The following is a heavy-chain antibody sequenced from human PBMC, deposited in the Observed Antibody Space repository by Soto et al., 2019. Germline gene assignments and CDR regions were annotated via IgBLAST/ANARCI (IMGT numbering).Heavy chain of an antibody. V-gene: IGHV3-13*01. Sequence: GGSLRLSCAASGFTFSSYDMHWVRQATGKGLEWVSAIGTAGDTYYPGSVKGRFTISRENAKNSLYLQMNSLRAGDTAVYYCARVMVRGVDGQYYYYGMDVWGQGTTVT. CDR3: ARVMVRGVDGQYYYYGMDV. D-gene: IGHD3-10*01. CDR2: IGTAGDT. CDR1: GFTFSSYD. J-gene: IGHJ6*02.